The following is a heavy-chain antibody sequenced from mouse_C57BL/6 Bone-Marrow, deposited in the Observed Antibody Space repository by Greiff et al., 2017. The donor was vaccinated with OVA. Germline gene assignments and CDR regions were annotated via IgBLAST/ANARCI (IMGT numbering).Heavy chain of an antibody. CDR3: ARHEDRWLGFAY. D-gene: IGHD2-3*01. CDR1: GYTFTEYT. V-gene: IGHV1-62-2*01. J-gene: IGHJ3*01. CDR2: FYPGSGSI. Sequence: VMLVESGAELVKPGASVKLSCKASGYTFTEYTIHWVKQRSGQGLEWIGWFYPGSGSIKYNEKFKDKATLTADKSSSTVYMELSRLTSEDSAVYFCARHEDRWLGFAYWGQGTLVTVSA.